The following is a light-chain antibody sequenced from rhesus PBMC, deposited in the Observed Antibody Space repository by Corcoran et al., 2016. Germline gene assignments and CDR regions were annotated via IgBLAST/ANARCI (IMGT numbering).Light chain of an antibody. CDR3: QQGYGIPFT. V-gene: IGKV1-74*01. CDR1: ENVNNF. J-gene: IGKJ3*01. CDR2: KTS. Sequence: QVTQSPSSLSASVGDRVTITFRASENVNNFLNWYQQKTGKAPMPLISKTSTLQSGVPSRFSGSGSGTDYTCTISSLQPEDVDSYYCQQGYGIPFTFGPGTKLDIK.